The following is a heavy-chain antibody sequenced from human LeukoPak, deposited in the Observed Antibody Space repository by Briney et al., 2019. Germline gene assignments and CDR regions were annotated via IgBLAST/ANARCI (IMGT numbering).Heavy chain of an antibody. CDR3: ARDLVTVTKGFDI. CDR1: ADSFSSHY. CDR2: ISYIGST. D-gene: IGHD4-17*01. V-gene: IGHV4-59*11. Sequence: SETLSLTCAVSADSFSSHYWTWIRQAPGKGLEWIGYISYIGSTNYNPSLKSRVTISIDTSKNQFSLKLSSVTAADTAVFYCARDLVTVTKGFDIWGQGTMVSVSS. J-gene: IGHJ3*02.